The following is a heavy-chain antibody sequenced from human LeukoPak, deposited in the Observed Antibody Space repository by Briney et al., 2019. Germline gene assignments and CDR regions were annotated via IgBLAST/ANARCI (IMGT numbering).Heavy chain of an antibody. V-gene: IGHV1-8*03. J-gene: IGHJ4*02. Sequence: GASVKVSCKASGYTFTSYDINWVRQATGQGLEWMGWMNPNSGNTGYAQKFQGRVSITRNTSISTAYMELSSLRSEDTAVYYCARGQSGRSWYIESDYWGQGTLVPLSS. CDR2: MNPNSGNT. D-gene: IGHD6-13*01. CDR3: ARGQSGRSWYIESDY. CDR1: GYTFTSYD.